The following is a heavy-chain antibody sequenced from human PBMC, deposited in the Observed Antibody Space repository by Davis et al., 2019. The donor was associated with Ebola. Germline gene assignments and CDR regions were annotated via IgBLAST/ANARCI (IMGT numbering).Heavy chain of an antibody. CDR3: VRDSGYYSHDY. Sequence: PGGSLRLSCAASGFTFSNYAMSWVRQAPGKGLEWVSAISSSGGGTYYADSVKGRFTISRDNAKNTLSLQMNSLRVEDTAVYYCVRDSGYYSHDYWGHGTLVTVSS. J-gene: IGHJ4*01. CDR2: ISSSGGGT. D-gene: IGHD5-12*01. V-gene: IGHV3-23*01. CDR1: GFTFSNYA.